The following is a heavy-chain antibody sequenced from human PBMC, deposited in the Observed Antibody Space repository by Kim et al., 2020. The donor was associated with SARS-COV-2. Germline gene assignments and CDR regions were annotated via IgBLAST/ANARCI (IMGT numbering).Heavy chain of an antibody. D-gene: IGHD2-2*01. J-gene: IGHJ3*02. CDR1: GGSFSGYY. Sequence: SETLSLTCAVYGGSFSGYYWSWIRQPPGKGLEWIGEINHSGSTNYNPSLKSRVTISVDTSKNQFSLKLSSVTAADTAVYYCARGPDIVVVPAVKIAFDI. CDR3: ARGPDIVVVPAVKIAFDI. V-gene: IGHV4-34*01. CDR2: INHSGST.